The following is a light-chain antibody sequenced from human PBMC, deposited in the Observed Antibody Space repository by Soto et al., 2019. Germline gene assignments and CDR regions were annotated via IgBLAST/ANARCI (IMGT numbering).Light chain of an antibody. Sequence: EIVLTQSPATLSLSPGERATLSCRASQSVSSYLAWYQQKPGQAPRLLIYDASNRATGIPARFSGSGSGTDFTLTISSLEPEDFAVYYCQQRINWPRGAYTFGQGTKLEIK. CDR2: DAS. J-gene: IGKJ2*01. CDR1: QSVSSY. V-gene: IGKV3-11*01. CDR3: QQRINWPRGAYT.